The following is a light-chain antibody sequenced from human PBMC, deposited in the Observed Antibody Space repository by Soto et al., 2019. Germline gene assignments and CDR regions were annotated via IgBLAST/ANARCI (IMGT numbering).Light chain of an antibody. CDR1: SSNIGGNS. CDR3: GSWDSSLTDYV. J-gene: IGLJ1*01. CDR2: DDN. Sequence: QSVLRHPPAVCSAPGHKVTIACSGSSSNIGGNSVSWYQQLAGTAPKLLIYDDNKRPSGIPDRFSGSKSGTSATLGITGFHTGDEADYHCGSWDSSLTDYVFGTGTKVTVL. V-gene: IGLV1-51*01.